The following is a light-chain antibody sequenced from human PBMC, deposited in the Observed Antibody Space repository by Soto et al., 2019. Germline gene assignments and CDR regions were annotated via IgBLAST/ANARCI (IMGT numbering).Light chain of an antibody. CDR2: ENV. CDR3: CSYVGANTYV. Sequence: QSALTQPASVSGSAGQSITITFTGSASNIGGYNLVSWYQHHAGKAPKVIIYENVKRPSGVSNRFSGSKSGTTASLTISGLHAEDEADYYCCSYVGANTYVFGGGTKVTVL. CDR1: ASNIGGYNL. V-gene: IGLV2-23*01. J-gene: IGLJ1*01.